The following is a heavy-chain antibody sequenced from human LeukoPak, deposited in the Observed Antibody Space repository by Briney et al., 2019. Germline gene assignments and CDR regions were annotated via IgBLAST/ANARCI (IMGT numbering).Heavy chain of an antibody. V-gene: IGHV1-2*02. CDR2: INPNSGGT. CDR3: ASPSLVRGYYYYGMDV. CDR1: GYTFTGYY. D-gene: IGHD3-10*01. J-gene: IGHJ6*02. Sequence: GASVKVSCKASGYTFTGYYMHWVRQAPGQGLEWMGWINPNSGGTNYAQKFQGRVTMTRGTSISTAYMELSRLRSDDTAVYYCASPSLVRGYYYYGMDVWGQGTTVTVSS.